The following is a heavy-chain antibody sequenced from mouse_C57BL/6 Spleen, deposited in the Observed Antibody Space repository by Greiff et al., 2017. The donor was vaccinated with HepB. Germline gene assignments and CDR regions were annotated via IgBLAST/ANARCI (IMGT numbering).Heavy chain of an antibody. J-gene: IGHJ3*01. CDR3: AKEKGYWFAY. V-gene: IGHV1-64*01. CDR2: IHPNSGST. D-gene: IGHD2-2*01. Sequence: VQLKQPGAELVKPGASVKLSCKASGYTFTSYWMHWVKQRPGQGLEWIGMIHPNSGSTNYNEKFKSKATLTVDKSSSTAYMQLSSLTSEDSAVYYCAKEKGYWFAYWGQGTLVTVSA. CDR1: GYTFTSYW.